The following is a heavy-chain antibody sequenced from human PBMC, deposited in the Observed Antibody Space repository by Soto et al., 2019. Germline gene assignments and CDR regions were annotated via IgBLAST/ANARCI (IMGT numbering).Heavy chain of an antibody. V-gene: IGHV3-7*01. J-gene: IGHJ4*02. CDR2: IKADGSET. Sequence: GGSLRLSCVASGFTFSRHWMNWARQAPGKGLEWVANIKADGSETHYMDSVKGRFTISRDNAKNSLHLEMNGLRDEDTAVYYCVRDIGWYRGDYWGQGTLVTVSS. D-gene: IGHD6-19*01. CDR1: GFTFSRHW. CDR3: VRDIGWYRGDY.